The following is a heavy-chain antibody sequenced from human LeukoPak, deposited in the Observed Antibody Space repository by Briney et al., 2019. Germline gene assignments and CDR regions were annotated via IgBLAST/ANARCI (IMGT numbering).Heavy chain of an antibody. CDR1: GGTFSSYA. CDR3: AREPNYDILTGPTRYYYYMDV. V-gene: IGHV1-69*13. Sequence: SVKVSCKASGGTFSSYAISWVRQAPGEGGEWMGGIIPIFGTANYAQKFQGRDTIPAAESTSTAYMELSSLRSEDTAVYYCAREPNYDILTGPTRYYYYMDVWGKGTTVTVSS. CDR2: IIPIFGTA. D-gene: IGHD3-9*01. J-gene: IGHJ6*03.